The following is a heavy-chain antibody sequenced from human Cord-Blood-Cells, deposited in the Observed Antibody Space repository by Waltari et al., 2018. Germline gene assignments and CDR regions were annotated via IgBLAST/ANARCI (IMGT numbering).Heavy chain of an antibody. CDR3: ARDPRSLLTGDTGTFDY. CDR2: SNPNSGGT. D-gene: IGHD7-27*01. CDR1: GYTFTGYY. J-gene: IGHJ4*02. V-gene: IGHV1-2*02. Sequence: QVQLVQSGAEVKKPGASVKVSCKASGYTFTGYYMHWVRQAPGQGLEWMGWSNPNSGGTNYAQKFQGRVTMTRDTSISTAYMELSRLRSDDTAVYYCARDPRSLLTGDTGTFDYWGQGTLVTVSS.